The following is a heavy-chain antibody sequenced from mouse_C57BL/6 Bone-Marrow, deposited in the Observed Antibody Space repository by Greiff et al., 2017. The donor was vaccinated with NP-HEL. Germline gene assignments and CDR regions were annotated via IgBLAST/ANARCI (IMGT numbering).Heavy chain of an antibody. CDR2: INYDGSST. Sequence: EVKLVESEGGLVQPGSSMKLSCTASGFTFSDYYMAWVRQVPEKGLEWVANINYDGSSTYYLDSLKSRFIISRDNAKNILYLHMSSLKSEDTATYYCARAIYYYGSSPVYFDYWGQGTTLTVSS. D-gene: IGHD1-1*01. CDR1: GFTFSDYY. CDR3: ARAIYYYGSSPVYFDY. J-gene: IGHJ2*01. V-gene: IGHV5-16*01.